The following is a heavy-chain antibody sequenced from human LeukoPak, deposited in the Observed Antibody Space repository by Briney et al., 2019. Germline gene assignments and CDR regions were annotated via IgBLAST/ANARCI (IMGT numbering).Heavy chain of an antibody. CDR2: ISYDGSNK. V-gene: IGHV3-30*18. CDR1: GFTFSSYG. Sequence: GGSLRLSCAASGFTFSSYGMHWVRQAPGKGLKWVAVISYDGSNKYYADTVKGRFTISRDNSKNTLYLQMNSLRAEDTAVYYCAKLLWRSRWPVDYWVQGTVLTVP. J-gene: IGHJ4*02. D-gene: IGHD6-19*01. CDR3: AKLLWRSRWPVDY.